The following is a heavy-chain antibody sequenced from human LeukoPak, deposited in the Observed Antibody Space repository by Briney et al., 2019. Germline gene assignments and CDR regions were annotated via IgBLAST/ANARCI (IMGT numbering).Heavy chain of an antibody. CDR3: ARVDTAMVGYYYYYMDA. CDR1: GYSFTSYW. J-gene: IGHJ6*03. V-gene: IGHV5-51*01. D-gene: IGHD5-18*01. Sequence: GESLKISCKGSGYSFTSYWIGWVRQMPGKGLEWMGIIYPGDSDTRYSPSFQGQVTISADKSISTAYLQWSSLKASDTAMYYCARVDTAMVGYYYYYMDAWGKGTTVTVSS. CDR2: IYPGDSDT.